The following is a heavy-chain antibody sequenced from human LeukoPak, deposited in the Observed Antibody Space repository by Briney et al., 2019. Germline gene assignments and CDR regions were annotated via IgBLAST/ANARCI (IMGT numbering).Heavy chain of an antibody. Sequence: PSETLSLTCAVYGGSFSGYYWSWIRQPPGKGLEWIGEINHSGSTNYNPSLKSRVTISVDTSKNQFSLKLSSVTAADTAVYYCARKAPYSSSPKIDYWGQGTLVTVSS. V-gene: IGHV4-34*01. CDR2: INHSGST. CDR3: ARKAPYSSSPKIDY. J-gene: IGHJ4*02. CDR1: GGSFSGYY. D-gene: IGHD6-6*01.